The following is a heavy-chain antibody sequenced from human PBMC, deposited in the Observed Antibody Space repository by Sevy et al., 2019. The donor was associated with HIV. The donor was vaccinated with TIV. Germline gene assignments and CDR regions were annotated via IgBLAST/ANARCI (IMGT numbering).Heavy chain of an antibody. CDR3: ARAHYGSGSPFDY. CDR1: GFTFSSYA. D-gene: IGHD3-10*01. Sequence: GGSLRLSCAASGFTFSSYAMHWVRQAPGKGLEWVAVISNDGSNKYYADSVKGRFTISRDNSKNTLYLQMNSLRDEGTGVYYCARAHYGSGSPFDYWGQGTLVTVSS. V-gene: IGHV3-30-3*01. J-gene: IGHJ4*02. CDR2: ISNDGSNK.